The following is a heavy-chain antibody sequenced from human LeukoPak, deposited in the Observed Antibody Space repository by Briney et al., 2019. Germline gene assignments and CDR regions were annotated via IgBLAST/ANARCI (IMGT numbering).Heavy chain of an antibody. D-gene: IGHD1-26*01. CDR3: ARVKNIVGATVFDY. J-gene: IGHJ4*02. CDR2: IYYSGTT. CDR1: GGSISGYH. V-gene: IGHV4-59*01. Sequence: ETLXLTCTVSGGSISGYHWSWIRQPPGKGLEWIGDIYYSGTTNFNPSLKSRVAISVDTSKNHFSLNLTSVTAADTAVYYCARVKNIVGATVFDYWGQGTLVSVSS.